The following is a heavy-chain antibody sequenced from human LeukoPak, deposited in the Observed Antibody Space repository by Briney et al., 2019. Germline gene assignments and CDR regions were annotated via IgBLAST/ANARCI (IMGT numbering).Heavy chain of an antibody. D-gene: IGHD2-21*02. Sequence: GRSLRLSCAASGFTFSSYAMHWVRQAPGKGLEWVAVISYDGSNKYYADSVKGRFTISRDNSKNTLYLQMNSLRAEDTAVYYCARDCGGDCYLRYYYCGMDVWGQGTTVTVSS. V-gene: IGHV3-30-3*01. J-gene: IGHJ6*02. CDR2: ISYDGSNK. CDR1: GFTFSSYA. CDR3: ARDCGGDCYLRYYYCGMDV.